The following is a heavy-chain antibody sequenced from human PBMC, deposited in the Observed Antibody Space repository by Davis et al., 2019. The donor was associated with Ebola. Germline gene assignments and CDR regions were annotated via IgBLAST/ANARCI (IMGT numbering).Heavy chain of an antibody. J-gene: IGHJ6*02. CDR2: IRSKANSYAT. CDR1: GFTFSSYG. CDR3: TSGGGMDV. D-gene: IGHD3-16*01. Sequence: GESLKISCAASGFTFSSYGMHWVRQASGKGLEWVGRIRSKANSYATAYAASVKGRFTISRDDSKNTAYLQMNSLKTEDTAVYYCTSGGGMDVWGQGTTVTVSS. V-gene: IGHV3-73*01.